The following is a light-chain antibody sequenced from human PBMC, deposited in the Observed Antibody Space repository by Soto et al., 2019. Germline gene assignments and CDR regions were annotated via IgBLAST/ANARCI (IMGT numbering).Light chain of an antibody. CDR1: SSDVGGYNY. Sequence: SVLTQPASVSGSPGQSITISCTGTSSDVGGYNYVSWYQQHPGKAPKLMIYDVSNRPSGVSNRFSGSKSGNTASLTISGLQAEDEADYYCSSYTSSSTPPVFGGGTKLTVL. J-gene: IGLJ2*01. CDR2: DVS. CDR3: SSYTSSSTPPV. V-gene: IGLV2-14*01.